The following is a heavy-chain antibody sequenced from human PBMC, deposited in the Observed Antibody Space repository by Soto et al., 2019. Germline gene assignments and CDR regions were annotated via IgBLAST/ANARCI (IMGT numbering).Heavy chain of an antibody. D-gene: IGHD3-16*01. CDR2: IKHDGIDT. CDR3: PRDFETHCSGSTCYPYAY. Sequence: PGGSLRLSCAASGFTFNSFLMSWVRQSPGKGLEWVANIKHDGIDTYYVDSVKGRFTISRDNAKNSLFLQMNTLRTEDTAVYYCPRDFETHCSGSTCYPYAYWGQGALVTDSS. J-gene: IGHJ4*02. CDR1: GFTFNSFL. V-gene: IGHV3-7*03.